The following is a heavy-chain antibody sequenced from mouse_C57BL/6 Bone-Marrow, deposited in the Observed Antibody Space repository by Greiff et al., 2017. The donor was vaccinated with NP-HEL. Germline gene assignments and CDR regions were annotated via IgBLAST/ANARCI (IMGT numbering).Heavy chain of an antibody. CDR2: ISNLAYSI. J-gene: IGHJ1*03. V-gene: IGHV5-15*01. D-gene: IGHD1-1*01. Sequence: EVQGVESGGGLVQPGGSLKLSCAASGFTFSDYGMAWVRQAPRKGPEWVAFISNLAYSIYYADTVTGRFTISRENAKNTLYLEMSSLRSEDTAMYYCAREAYYYGSRYWYFDVWGTGTTVTVSS. CDR3: AREAYYYGSRYWYFDV. CDR1: GFTFSDYG.